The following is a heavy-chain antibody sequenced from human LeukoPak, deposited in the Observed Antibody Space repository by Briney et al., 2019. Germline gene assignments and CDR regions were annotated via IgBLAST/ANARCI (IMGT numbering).Heavy chain of an antibody. CDR3: AREEYSSGWDAFDI. Sequence: PGGSLRLSCAASGFTFSGYAMQWVRQAPGKGLEWVAVISYDGSNKYYADSVKGRFTISRDNSKNTLYLQMNSLRAEDTAVYYCAREEYSSGWDAFDIWGQGTMVTVSS. CDR2: ISYDGSNK. D-gene: IGHD6-19*01. J-gene: IGHJ3*02. CDR1: GFTFSGYA. V-gene: IGHV3-30*04.